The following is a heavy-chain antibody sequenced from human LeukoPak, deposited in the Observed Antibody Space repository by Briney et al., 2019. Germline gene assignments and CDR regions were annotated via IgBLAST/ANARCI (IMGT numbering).Heavy chain of an antibody. Sequence: GGSLRLSCAASGFTFSSYGMSWVRQAPGKGLEWVAAISGSGGSTYYADSVKGRFTISRDNAKNSLYLQMNSLRAEDTAVYYCARDLGQYYDTSDNWFDPWGQGTLVTVSS. J-gene: IGHJ5*02. CDR1: GFTFSSYG. CDR3: ARDLGQYYDTSDNWFDP. V-gene: IGHV3-23*01. D-gene: IGHD3-22*01. CDR2: ISGSGGST.